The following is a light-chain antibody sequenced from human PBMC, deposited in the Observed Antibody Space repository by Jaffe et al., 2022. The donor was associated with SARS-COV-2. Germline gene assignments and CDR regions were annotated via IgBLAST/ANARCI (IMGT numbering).Light chain of an antibody. Sequence: DILVTQSPATLSLSPGDRATLSCRTRQIISNNYLAWYQQRPGQAPRLLIYATSSRATGIPDRFSGTGSGTDFTLTISRLEPEDAAVYYCQLYGYTPLFTYGQGTNLQIK. J-gene: IGKJ2*01. V-gene: IGKV3-20*01. CDR3: QLYGYTPLFT. CDR2: ATS. CDR1: QIISNNY.